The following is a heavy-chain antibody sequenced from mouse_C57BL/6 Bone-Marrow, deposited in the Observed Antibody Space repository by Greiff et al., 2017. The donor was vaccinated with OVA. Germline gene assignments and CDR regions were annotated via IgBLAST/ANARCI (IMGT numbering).Heavy chain of an antibody. J-gene: IGHJ2*01. D-gene: IGHD1-1*01. V-gene: IGHV1-50*01. CDR1: GYTFTSYW. CDR2: IDPSDSYT. Sequence: QVQLQQPGAELVKPGASVKLSCKASGYTFTSYWMQWVKQRPGQGLEWIGEIDPSDSYTNYNQKFKGKATLTVDTSSSTAYMQLSSLTSEDSAVYYWARERIYYGSSSDYWGQGTTLTVSS. CDR3: ARERIYYGSSSDY.